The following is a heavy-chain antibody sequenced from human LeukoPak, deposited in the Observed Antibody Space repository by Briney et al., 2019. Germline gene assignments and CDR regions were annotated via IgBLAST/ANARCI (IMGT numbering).Heavy chain of an antibody. V-gene: IGHV5-51*01. CDR1: GYSFTSYW. CDR3: ARQDGFAQYYFDC. J-gene: IGHJ4*02. CDR2: IYPGDSDT. D-gene: IGHD6-19*01. Sequence: GESLKISCMGSGYSFTSYWIGWVRPMPGKGLEWMGIIYPGDSDTGYSPSFPGQVTISADKSISTAYLQWSSLKASDTAMYYCARQDGFAQYYFDCWGQGTVVTVSS.